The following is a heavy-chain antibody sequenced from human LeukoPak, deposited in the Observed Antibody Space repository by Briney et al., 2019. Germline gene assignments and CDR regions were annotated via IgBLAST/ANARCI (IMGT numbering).Heavy chain of an antibody. J-gene: IGHJ4*02. CDR1: GFTFSSYW. Sequence: PGGSLRLSCAASGFTFSSYWMSWVRQAPGKGLEWVANIKQDGSEKYYVDSVKGRFTISRDNAKNSLYLQMNSLRAEDTAVYYCASYGSGSYYGAYPYFDYWGQGTLVTVSS. CDR3: ASYGSGSYYGAYPYFDY. V-gene: IGHV3-7*01. CDR2: IKQDGSEK. D-gene: IGHD3-10*01.